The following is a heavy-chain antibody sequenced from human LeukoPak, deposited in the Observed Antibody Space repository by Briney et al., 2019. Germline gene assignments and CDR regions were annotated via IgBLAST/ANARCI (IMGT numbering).Heavy chain of an antibody. V-gene: IGHV3-23*01. J-gene: IGHJ4*02. D-gene: IGHD1-26*01. CDR2: ISGSGGST. Sequence: GGTLRLSCAASGFTFSSYGMSWVRQAPGKGLEWVSAISGSGGSTYYADSVKGRFTISRDNSKNTLYLQMNSLRAEDTVVYYCAKETSGGHFDYWGQGTLVTVSS. CDR1: GFTFSSYG. CDR3: AKETSGGHFDY.